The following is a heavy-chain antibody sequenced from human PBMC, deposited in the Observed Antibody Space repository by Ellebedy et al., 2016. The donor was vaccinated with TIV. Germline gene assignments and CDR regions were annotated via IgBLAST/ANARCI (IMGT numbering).Heavy chain of an antibody. CDR3: ARDSPKADYYFDY. CDR2: ISSSSLTI. J-gene: IGHJ4*02. Sequence: GGSLRLXXAASGFTFTSYCLHWVRQAPGKGLEWVSYISSSSLTIYYADSVKGRFTISRDNAKNSLYLQMNSLRAEDTAVYYCARDSPKADYYFDYWGQGTLVTVSS. CDR1: GFTFTSYC. D-gene: IGHD2-21*02. V-gene: IGHV3-48*04.